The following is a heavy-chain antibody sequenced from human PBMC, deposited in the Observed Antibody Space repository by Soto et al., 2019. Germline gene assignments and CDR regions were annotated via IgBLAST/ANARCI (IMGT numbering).Heavy chain of an antibody. CDR1: GVSIRNHY. CDR2: IYYSGST. CDR3: ARGSRYCSGGSCYHETFDY. V-gene: IGHV4-59*11. Sequence: PSETQSLTSTVSGVSIRNHYGSWIRQTPGKGLEWIGYIYYSGSTNYNPSLKSRVTISVDTSKNQFSLKLSSVTAADTAVYYCARGSRYCSGGSCYHETFDYWGQGTLVTVSS. J-gene: IGHJ4*02. D-gene: IGHD2-15*01.